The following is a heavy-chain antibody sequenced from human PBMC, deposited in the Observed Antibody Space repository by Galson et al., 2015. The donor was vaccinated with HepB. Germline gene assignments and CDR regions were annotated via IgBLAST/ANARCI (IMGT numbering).Heavy chain of an antibody. J-gene: IGHJ5*02. V-gene: IGHV1-2*06. CDR1: GYTFTGYY. CDR2: INPNSGGT. Sequence: SVKVSCKASGYTFTGYYMHWVRQAPGQGLEWMGRINPNSGGTNYAQKFQGRVTMTRDTSISTAYMELSRLRSDDTAVYYCARNTILTGPFDPWGQGTLVTVSS. CDR3: ARNTILTGPFDP. D-gene: IGHD3-9*01.